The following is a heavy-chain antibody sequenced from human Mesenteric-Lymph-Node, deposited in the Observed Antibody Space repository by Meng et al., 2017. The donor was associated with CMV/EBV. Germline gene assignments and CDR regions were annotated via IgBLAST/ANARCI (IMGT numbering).Heavy chain of an antibody. D-gene: IGHD3-22*01. CDR1: SVSSADYY. CDR2: VYYSGST. V-gene: IGHV4-30-4*08. J-gene: IGHJ6*02. Sequence: SVSSADYYWNWIRQPPGKGLEWIGNVYYSGSTHYNPSLKSRVSISVDTSKNQFSLKLSSVTAADTAVYYCAREEQYYYDSSSYGMDVWGQGTTVTVSS. CDR3: AREEQYYYDSSSYGMDV.